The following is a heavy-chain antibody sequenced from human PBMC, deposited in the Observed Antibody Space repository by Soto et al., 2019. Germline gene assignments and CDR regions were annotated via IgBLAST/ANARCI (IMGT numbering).Heavy chain of an antibody. J-gene: IGHJ2*01. CDR2: ISGGGDAT. Sequence: EVQLLESGGDSVQPGGSVRLSCAGSGFTFINYAMNWVRQAPGKGLEWVSTISGGGDATFFADSVRGRFTFSRDNSKNTVTQQMNSLRVDDTAVYYCARKVVGSTSRPDYWYFDLWGRGTLVTVSS. V-gene: IGHV3-23*01. CDR3: ARKVVGSTSRPDYWYFDL. CDR1: GFTFINYA. D-gene: IGHD2-21*01.